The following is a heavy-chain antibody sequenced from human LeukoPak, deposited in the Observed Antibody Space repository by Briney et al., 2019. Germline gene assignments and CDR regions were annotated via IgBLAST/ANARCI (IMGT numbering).Heavy chain of an antibody. D-gene: IGHD2-15*01. CDR1: GYTYTSYD. CDR2: MNPNSGNT. Sequence: ASVKVSCKASGYTYTSYDINWVRQATGQGLEWMGWMNPNSGNTGYAQKFQGRVTMTRNTSISTAYMELSSLRSEDTAVYYCARVLPSTAFDPWGQGILVTVSS. CDR3: ARVLPSTAFDP. V-gene: IGHV1-8*01. J-gene: IGHJ5*02.